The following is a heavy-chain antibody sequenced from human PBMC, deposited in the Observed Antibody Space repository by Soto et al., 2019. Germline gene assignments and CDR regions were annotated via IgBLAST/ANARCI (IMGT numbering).Heavy chain of an antibody. Sequence: DVQLLESGGGLVQPEGSLRLSCAASGFTFSSYAMGWVRQGPGQGLEWVAVVSIGGSTHYADSGRGRFTISRDNSKNTLWLKINSLTAEDTAVYFCTKRRSAGGHFDYWGQGALVTVSS. CDR2: VSIGGST. CDR3: TKRRSAGGHFDY. V-gene: IGHV3-23*01. J-gene: IGHJ4*02. D-gene: IGHD2-15*01. CDR1: GFTFSSYA.